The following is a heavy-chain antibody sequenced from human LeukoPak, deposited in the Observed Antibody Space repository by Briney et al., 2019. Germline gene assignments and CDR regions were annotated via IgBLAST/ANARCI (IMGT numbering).Heavy chain of an antibody. D-gene: IGHD1-26*01. CDR2: ISGSGTST. Sequence: GGSLRLSCAASGFTFSSYAMTWVRQAPGKGLEWVSAISGSGTSTYYADSVKGRFTISRDNSKNTLYLQMNSLRAEDTAVYYCAKRDSGSPYVDYWGQGTLVTVSS. CDR3: AKRDSGSPYVDY. CDR1: GFTFSSYA. V-gene: IGHV3-23*01. J-gene: IGHJ4*02.